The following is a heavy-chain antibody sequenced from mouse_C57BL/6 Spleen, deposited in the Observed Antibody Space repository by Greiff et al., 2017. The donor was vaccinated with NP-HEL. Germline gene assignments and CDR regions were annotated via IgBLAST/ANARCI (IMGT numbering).Heavy chain of an antibody. CDR1: GFTFSSYA. J-gene: IGHJ1*03. CDR2: ISDGGSYT. V-gene: IGHV5-4*01. Sequence: EVQVVESGGGLVKPGGSLKLSCAASGFTFSSYAMSWVRQTPEKRLEWVATISDGGSYTYYPDNVKGRFTIARDNAKNNLYLQMSHLKSEDTAMYYCARESHYYGSRGYFDVWGTGTTVTVSS. D-gene: IGHD1-1*01. CDR3: ARESHYYGSRGYFDV.